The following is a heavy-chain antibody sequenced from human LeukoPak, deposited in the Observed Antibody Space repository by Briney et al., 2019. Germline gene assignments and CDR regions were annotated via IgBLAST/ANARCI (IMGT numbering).Heavy chain of an antibody. Sequence: ASVKVSCKASGYTLTGYYIHWVRQAPGQGLEWMGWINPNSGGTNYAQKFQGRVTMTRDTSISTAYMELSRLRSDDMAVYYCARVLERHFDYWGQGTLVTVSS. CDR1: GYTLTGYY. J-gene: IGHJ4*02. CDR2: INPNSGGT. D-gene: IGHD1-1*01. CDR3: ARVLERHFDY. V-gene: IGHV1-2*02.